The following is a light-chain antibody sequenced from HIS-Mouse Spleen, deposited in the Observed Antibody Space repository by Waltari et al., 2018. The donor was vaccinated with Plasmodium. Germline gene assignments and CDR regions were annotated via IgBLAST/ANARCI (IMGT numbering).Light chain of an antibody. CDR3: QQRSNWPIT. Sequence: EIVLTQSPATLYLSPGERDTLSCRAGQSVSSYLACYQQKPGQAPRLLIYDASNRATGIPARFSGSGSGTDFTLTISSLEPEDFAVYYCQQRSNWPITFGQGTRLEIK. CDR2: DAS. J-gene: IGKJ5*01. CDR1: QSVSSY. V-gene: IGKV3-11*01.